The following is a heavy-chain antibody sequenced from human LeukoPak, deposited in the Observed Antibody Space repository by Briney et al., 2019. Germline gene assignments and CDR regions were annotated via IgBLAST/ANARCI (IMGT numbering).Heavy chain of an antibody. CDR3: ARRRMAEYYFDY. CDR1: GGSISSSSYY. CDR2: IYYSGST. Sequence: SETLSHTCTVSGGSISSSSYYWGWIRQPPGKGLEWIGSIYYSGSTYYNPSLKSRVTISVDTSKNQFSLKLSSVTAADTAVYYCARRRMAEYYFDYWGQGTLVTVSS. D-gene: IGHD5-24*01. J-gene: IGHJ4*02. V-gene: IGHV4-39*01.